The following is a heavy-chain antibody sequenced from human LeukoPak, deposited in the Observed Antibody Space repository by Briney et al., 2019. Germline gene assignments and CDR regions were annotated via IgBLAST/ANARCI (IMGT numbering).Heavy chain of an antibody. Sequence: SVKVSCKASGYTFTNFGINWVRQAPGQGLEWMGWTIGYNVTPNYAQKFQGRVTMTTDPSTNTAYMNLRNLTSDDTAVYYCARDEGDLWGQGTLVTVSS. CDR1: GYTFTNFG. CDR2: TIGYNVTP. J-gene: IGHJ5*02. CDR3: ARDEGDL. V-gene: IGHV1-18*01.